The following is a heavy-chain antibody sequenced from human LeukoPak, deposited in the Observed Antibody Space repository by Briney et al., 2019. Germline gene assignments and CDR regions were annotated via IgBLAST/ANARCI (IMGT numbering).Heavy chain of an antibody. CDR1: GFTFSSYG. CDR2: IRYDGSNK. V-gene: IGHV3-30*02. D-gene: IGHD4-23*01. Sequence: GGSLRLSCAASGFTFSSYGMHWVRQAPGKGLEWVAFIRYDGSNKYYADSVKGRFTISRDNSKNTLYLQMNSLRAEDTAVYYCAKDLRDYGGNSLDAFDIWGQGTMVTVSS. J-gene: IGHJ3*02. CDR3: AKDLRDYGGNSLDAFDI.